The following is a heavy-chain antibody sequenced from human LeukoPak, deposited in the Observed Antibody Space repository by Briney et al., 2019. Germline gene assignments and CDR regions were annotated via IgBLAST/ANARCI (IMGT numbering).Heavy chain of an antibody. Sequence: SETLSLTCAVSVGSISSNNWWGWVRQPPGKGLEWIGEIYHSGSPNYNPSLKSRVTISIDTSKNQFSLNLGSVTAADTAMYYCSRGGSYYRAIMWGQGTMVAVSS. CDR3: SRGGSYYRAIM. J-gene: IGHJ3*01. CDR2: IYHSGSP. D-gene: IGHD3-10*01. V-gene: IGHV4-4*02. CDR1: VGSISSNNW.